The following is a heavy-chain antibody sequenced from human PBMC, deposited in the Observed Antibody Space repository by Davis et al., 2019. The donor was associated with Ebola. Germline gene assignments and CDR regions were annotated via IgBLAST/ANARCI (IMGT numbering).Heavy chain of an antibody. V-gene: IGHV4-4*02. CDR3: ARDYYESSGYFWYFDL. CDR2: IYHSGTT. D-gene: IGHD3-22*01. Sequence: SETLSLTCAVSGGSFSSSYWWSWVRQSPGKGLEWIGEIYHSGTTNYNPSLKSRVTMSVDKAKNQFSLNLSSVTAADTAVYYCARDYYESSGYFWYFDLWGRGTLVTVSS. J-gene: IGHJ2*01. CDR1: GGSFSSSYW.